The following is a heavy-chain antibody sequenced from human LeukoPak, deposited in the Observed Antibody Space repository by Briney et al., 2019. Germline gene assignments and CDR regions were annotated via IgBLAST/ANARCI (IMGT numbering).Heavy chain of an antibody. Sequence: TGGSLRLSCAASGFTFSSYAMHWVRQAPGKGLEWVAVISYDGSNKYYADPVKGRFTISRDNSKNTLYLQMNSLRAEDTAVYYCARDRAGQPRLYGMDVWGQGTTVTVSS. CDR2: ISYDGSNK. J-gene: IGHJ6*02. V-gene: IGHV3-30-3*01. CDR3: ARDRAGQPRLYGMDV. D-gene: IGHD3-10*01. CDR1: GFTFSSYA.